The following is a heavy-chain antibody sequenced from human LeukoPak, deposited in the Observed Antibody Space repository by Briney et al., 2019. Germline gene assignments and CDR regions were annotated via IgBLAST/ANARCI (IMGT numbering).Heavy chain of an antibody. D-gene: IGHD6-13*01. V-gene: IGHV1-24*01. CDR1: GYTLTELS. Sequence: ASVKVSCKVSGYTLTELSMHWVRQAPGKGLEWMGGFDPEDGETIYAQKFQGRVTMTEDTSTDTAYMELSSLRSEDTAVYYCATQHRAAAGFYYYYYGMDVWGQGTTVIVSS. J-gene: IGHJ6*02. CDR2: FDPEDGET. CDR3: ATQHRAAAGFYYYYYGMDV.